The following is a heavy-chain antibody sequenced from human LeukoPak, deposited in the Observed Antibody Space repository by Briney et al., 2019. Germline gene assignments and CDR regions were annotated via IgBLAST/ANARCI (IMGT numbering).Heavy chain of an antibody. J-gene: IGHJ2*01. D-gene: IGHD3-16*01. CDR1: GDSISTSRYA. Sequence: SETLSLTCTVSGDSISTSRYAWCWIRQSPGKGLEWIGTIYNSGSTNLNPSLKTRVTMSVDASKNHFSLNLNSVTAADTALYFCARVALTGEGGRAYFNLWGRGNLVSVSS. CDR3: ARVALTGEGGRAYFNL. CDR2: IYNSGST. V-gene: IGHV4-39*02.